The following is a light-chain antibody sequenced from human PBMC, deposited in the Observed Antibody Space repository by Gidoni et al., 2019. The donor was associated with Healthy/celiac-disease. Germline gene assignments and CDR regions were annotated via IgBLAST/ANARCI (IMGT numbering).Light chain of an antibody. V-gene: IGKV4-1*01. Sequence: IVITPSPDSLAVSLGERATINCKSSQSVLYSSNNKNYLAWYQQKPGQPPKLLIYWASTRESGVPDRFSGSGSGTDFTLTISSLQAEDVAVYYCQQYYSTPPLTFGGGTKVEIK. CDR1: QSVLYSSNNKNY. CDR2: WAS. J-gene: IGKJ4*01. CDR3: QQYYSTPPLT.